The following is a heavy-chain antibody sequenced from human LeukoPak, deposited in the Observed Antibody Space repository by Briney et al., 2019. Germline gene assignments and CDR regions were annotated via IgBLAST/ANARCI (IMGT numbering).Heavy chain of an antibody. CDR3: ARSLGYCSSTSCYNGLTYLADYYYYGMDV. Sequence: SVKVSCKASGGTFSSYAISWVRQAPGQGLEWMGGIIPIFGTANYAQKFQGRVTITADESTSTAYMELSSLRSEDTAVYYCARSLGYCSSTSCYNGLTYLADYYYYGMDVWGQGTTVTVSS. J-gene: IGHJ6*02. V-gene: IGHV1-69*13. CDR1: GGTFSSYA. D-gene: IGHD2-2*02. CDR2: IIPIFGTA.